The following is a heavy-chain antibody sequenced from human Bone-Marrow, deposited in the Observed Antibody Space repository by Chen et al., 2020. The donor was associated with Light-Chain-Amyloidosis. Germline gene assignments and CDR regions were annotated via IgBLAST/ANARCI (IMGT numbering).Heavy chain of an antibody. V-gene: IGHV5-51*01. CDR1: GYTFPNYW. J-gene: IGHJ4*02. D-gene: IGHD5-12*01. CDR2: IYPDESDA. Sequence: EVQLEQSGPEVKKPGESLKISCKGSGYTFPNYWIGWVRQMPGKGLEWMGVIYPDESDARYSPSFEGQVTTSADKSITTAYLQWRSLKASDTAMYYCARRRDGYNFDYWGQGTLVTVSS. CDR3: ARRRDGYNFDY.